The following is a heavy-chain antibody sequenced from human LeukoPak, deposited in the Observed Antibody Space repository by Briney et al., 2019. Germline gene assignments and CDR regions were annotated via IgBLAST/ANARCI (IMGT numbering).Heavy chain of an antibody. CDR2: ISSSSSTI. CDR3: ARGLDYGDYSSDY. Sequence: GGSLRLSCAACGFTFSSYSMNWVRQAPGKGLEWVSYISSSSSTIYYADSVKGRFTISRDNAKNSLYLQMNSLRAEDTAVYYCARGLDYGDYSSDYWGQGTLVTVSS. V-gene: IGHV3-48*01. D-gene: IGHD4-17*01. CDR1: GFTFSSYS. J-gene: IGHJ4*02.